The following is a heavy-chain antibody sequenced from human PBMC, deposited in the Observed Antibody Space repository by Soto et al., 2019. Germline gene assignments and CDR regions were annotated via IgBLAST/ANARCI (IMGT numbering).Heavy chain of an antibody. D-gene: IGHD2-15*01. V-gene: IGHV4-59*08. CDR2: IYYSGST. CDR1: GGSISSYY. Sequence: SETLSLTCTVSGGSISSYYWSWIRQPPGKGLEWIGYIYYSGSTNYNPSLKSRVTISVDKSKNQFSLKLSSVTAADTAVYYCARHPSLPYCSGGSCYVYWGQGTLVTVSS. CDR3: ARHPSLPYCSGGSCYVY. J-gene: IGHJ4*02.